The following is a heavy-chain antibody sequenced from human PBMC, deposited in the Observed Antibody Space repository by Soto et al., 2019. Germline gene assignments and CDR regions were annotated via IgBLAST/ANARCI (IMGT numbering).Heavy chain of an antibody. CDR1: GGTFSSYA. J-gene: IGHJ5*02. V-gene: IGHV1-69*01. D-gene: IGHD5-12*01. CDR3: ARSIGYSGYDWGWWFDP. Sequence: QVQLVQSGAEVKKPGSSVKVSCKASGGTFSSYAISWVRQAPGQGLEWMGGIIPIFGTANYAQKFKGRVTITADESTSTAYMELSSLRSEDTAVYYCARSIGYSGYDWGWWFDPWGQGTLVTVSS. CDR2: IIPIFGTA.